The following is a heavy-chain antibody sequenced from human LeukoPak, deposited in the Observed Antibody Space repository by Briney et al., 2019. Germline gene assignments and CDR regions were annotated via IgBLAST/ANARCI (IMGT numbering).Heavy chain of an antibody. Sequence: PGGSLRLSCTASGFTFSDRYIDWVRQAPGKGLEWVGRSRNKANSYTTEYAASVKGRFTISRDESKNLLYLQMNSLKTEDTAVYYCTRCSTGTRLYYFDYWGQGTQVTVSS. CDR1: GFTFSDRY. D-gene: IGHD1/OR15-1a*01. V-gene: IGHV3-72*01. J-gene: IGHJ4*02. CDR2: SRNKANSYTT. CDR3: TRCSTGTRLYYFDY.